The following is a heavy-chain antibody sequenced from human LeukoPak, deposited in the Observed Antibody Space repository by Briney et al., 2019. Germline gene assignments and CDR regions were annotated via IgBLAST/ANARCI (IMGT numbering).Heavy chain of an antibody. CDR2: IGGSGGST. J-gene: IGHJ4*02. V-gene: IGHV3-23*01. CDR1: GFTFSSYA. CDR3: AKGRRYSYGYAYYFDY. D-gene: IGHD5-18*01. Sequence: GGSLRLSCAASGFTFSSYAMSWVRQAPGKGLEWVSAIGGSGGSTYYADSVKGRFTISRDNSKNTLYLQMNSLRAEDTAVYYCAKGRRYSYGYAYYFDYWGQGTLVTVSS.